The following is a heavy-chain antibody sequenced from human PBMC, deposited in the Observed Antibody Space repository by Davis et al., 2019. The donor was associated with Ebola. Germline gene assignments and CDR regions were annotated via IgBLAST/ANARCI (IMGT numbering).Heavy chain of an antibody. J-gene: IGHJ4*02. CDR2: ISAKTSTT. CDR1: GFTFSDYG. Sequence: GESLKISCAASGFTFSDYGMNWVRQVLGKGLEWISTISAKTSTTFYADSVKGRFITSRDNSKSMLYLQMNSLRAEDMAVYYCAKGGSLVRGIPQYYFDSWGQGALVTVSS. V-gene: IGHV3-23*01. D-gene: IGHD3-10*01. CDR3: AKGGSLVRGIPQYYFDS.